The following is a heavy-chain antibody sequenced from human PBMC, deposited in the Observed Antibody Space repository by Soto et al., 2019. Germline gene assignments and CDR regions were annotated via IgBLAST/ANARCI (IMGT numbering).Heavy chain of an antibody. CDR2: ISYDGSNK. J-gene: IGHJ6*02. CDR3: AKDRGGGGYYGMDV. V-gene: IGHV3-30*18. Sequence: GWSLRLSCAASGFTFSSYGMHLVRQAPGKGLEWVAVISYDGSNKYYADSVKGRFTISRDNSKNTLYLQMNSLRAEDTAVYYCAKDRGGGGYYGMDVWGQGTTVTVSS. D-gene: IGHD3-10*01. CDR1: GFTFSSYG.